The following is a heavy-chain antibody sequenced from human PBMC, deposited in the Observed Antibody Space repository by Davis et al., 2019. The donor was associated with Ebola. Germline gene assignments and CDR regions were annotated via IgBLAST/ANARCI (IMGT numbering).Heavy chain of an antibody. D-gene: IGHD2-15*01. CDR2: ISGSGGST. CDR3: AKGGGGSCCHYYYYGMDV. V-gene: IGHV3-23*01. J-gene: IGHJ6*02. Sequence: GESLKISCAASGFTFSSYAMSWVRQAPGKGLEWVSAISGSGGSTYYADSVKGRFTISRDNSKNTLYLQMNSLRAEDTAVYYCAKGGGGSCCHYYYYGMDVWGQGTTVTVSS. CDR1: GFTFSSYA.